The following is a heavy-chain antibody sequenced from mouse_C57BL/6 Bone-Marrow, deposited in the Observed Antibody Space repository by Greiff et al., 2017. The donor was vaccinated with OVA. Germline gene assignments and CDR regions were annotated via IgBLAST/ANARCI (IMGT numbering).Heavy chain of an antibody. CDR1: GYTFTSYW. V-gene: IGHV1-69*01. Sequence: VQLQQPGAELVMPGASVKLSCKASGYTFTSYWMHWVKQRPGQGLEWIGEIDPSDSYTNYNQKFKGKSTLTVDKSSSTAYMQLSSLTSEDSAVYYCARTPIPTVVATDWYFDVGGTGTTVTVSS. CDR2: IDPSDSYT. J-gene: IGHJ1*03. CDR3: ARTPIPTVVATDWYFDV. D-gene: IGHD1-1*01.